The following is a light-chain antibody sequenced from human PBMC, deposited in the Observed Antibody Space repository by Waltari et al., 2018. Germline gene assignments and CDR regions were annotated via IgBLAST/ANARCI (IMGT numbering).Light chain of an antibody. CDR3: CSYTGTYTHWV. V-gene: IGLV2-11*01. Sequence: QSALTQPRSVSGSPGQSVTISCTGTSNDVGAYNSGSWHQQHPGKAPKLMIYDVSKRPSGVPDRFSASKSGNTASLTISGLQAEDEADYYCCSYTGTYTHWVFGGGTKLTVL. CDR2: DVS. CDR1: SNDVGAYNS. J-gene: IGLJ3*02.